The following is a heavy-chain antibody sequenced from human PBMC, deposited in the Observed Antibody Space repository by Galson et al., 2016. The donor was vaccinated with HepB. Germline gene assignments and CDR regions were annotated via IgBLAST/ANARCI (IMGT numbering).Heavy chain of an antibody. D-gene: IGHD3-10*01. J-gene: IGHJ4*02. Sequence: SETLSLTCTVSGGSISSGSYYWGWIRQPPGKGLEWIGSIYYSGSTYYNPSLKSRVIISVDTSKNQFSLKLSSVTAADRAVYYCARRYGSGRTAPFDYWGQGTLVTVSS. CDR1: GGSISSGSYY. CDR3: ARRYGSGRTAPFDY. CDR2: IYYSGST. V-gene: IGHV4-39*01.